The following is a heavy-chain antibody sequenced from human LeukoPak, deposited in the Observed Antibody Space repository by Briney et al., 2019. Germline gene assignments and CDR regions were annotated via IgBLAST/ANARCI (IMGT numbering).Heavy chain of an antibody. V-gene: IGHV3-23*01. D-gene: IGHD2-2*01. CDR2: ISGSGGSK. J-gene: IGHJ4*02. CDR3: AKGVVPATINY. Sequence: GGSLRLSCAASGFTFSSYAMSWVRQAPGKGLEWVSAISGSGGSKYYADSVKGRFTISRDNSKNTLYLQMNSLRAEDTAVYYCAKGVVPATINYWGQGTLVTVSS. CDR1: GFTFSSYA.